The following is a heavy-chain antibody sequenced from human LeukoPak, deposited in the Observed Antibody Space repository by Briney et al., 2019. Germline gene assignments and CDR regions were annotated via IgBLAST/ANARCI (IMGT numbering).Heavy chain of an antibody. CDR2: TSFDGSNK. V-gene: IGHV3-30*04. CDR3: AKDVGRDGYNFGYFDY. J-gene: IGHJ4*02. CDR1: GFTLSSYA. Sequence: GGSLRLSCAASGFTLSSYAMHWVRQAPGKGLEWVAVTSFDGSNKYYADSVKGRFTISRDNSKNTLYLQMNSLRAEDTAVYYCAKDVGRDGYNFGYFDYWGQGTLVTVSS. D-gene: IGHD5-24*01.